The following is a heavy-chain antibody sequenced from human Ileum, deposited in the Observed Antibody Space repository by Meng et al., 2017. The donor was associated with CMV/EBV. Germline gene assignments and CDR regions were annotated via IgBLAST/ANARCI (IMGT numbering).Heavy chain of an antibody. CDR1: GLTFSDQY. D-gene: IGHD1-26*01. V-gene: IGHV3-11*06. CDR3: TTVHYYAINY. CDR2: ISSSGDYT. Sequence: QVQVVEFGGGLVKPGGSLRLPFEASGLTFSDQYMSWIRQAPGKGLELISYISSSGDYTNYADSVRGRFTVSRDNAKNSLYLQLNSLRAEDTALYYCTTVHYYAINYWGQGTLVTVSS. J-gene: IGHJ4*02.